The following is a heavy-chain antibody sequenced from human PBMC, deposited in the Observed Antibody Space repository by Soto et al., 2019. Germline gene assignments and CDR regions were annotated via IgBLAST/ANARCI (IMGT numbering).Heavy chain of an antibody. Sequence: QVQLVESGGGVVQPGRSLRLSCAASGFNFKSYGMHWVRQAPGKGLEWVAVISFVGSKKYYADSVKGRFTISRDNSKNTLYLQVNSLRPEDTAVYYCAKGSSSVYYYYYGMDVWGQGTTVTVSS. CDR1: GFNFKSYG. J-gene: IGHJ6*02. CDR3: AKGSSSVYYYYYGMDV. CDR2: ISFVGSKK. D-gene: IGHD6-6*01. V-gene: IGHV3-30*18.